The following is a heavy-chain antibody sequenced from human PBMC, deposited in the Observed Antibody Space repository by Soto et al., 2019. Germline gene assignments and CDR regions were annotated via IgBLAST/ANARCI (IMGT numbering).Heavy chain of an antibody. V-gene: IGHV3-23*01. CDR1: GFTFTNFA. Sequence: EVQLLESGGDLVQPGGSLRLSCAASGFTFTNFAMSWVRQAPGKGLEWVSTIGGGDGTTYYADSVKGRFTISRDNSKNTVYLQMNSLRAEDTAVYYCAKILSTVTTYYYGMDVWGQGTTVTVSS. J-gene: IGHJ6*02. CDR2: IGGGDGTT. D-gene: IGHD4-17*01. CDR3: AKILSTVTTYYYGMDV.